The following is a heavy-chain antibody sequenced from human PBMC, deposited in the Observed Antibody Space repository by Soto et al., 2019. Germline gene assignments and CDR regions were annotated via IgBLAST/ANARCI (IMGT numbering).Heavy chain of an antibody. J-gene: IGHJ6*02. Sequence: QVQLVQSGAEVKKPGSSVKVSCKASGGTFSSYAISWVRQAPGQGLEWMGGIIPIFGTANYAQKFQGRVTITADKSTSTAYMELSSLRSEDTAVYYCAVASGVYANYYYYYGMDVWGQGTTVTVSS. CDR2: IIPIFGTA. D-gene: IGHD2-8*01. CDR1: GGTFSSYA. V-gene: IGHV1-69*06. CDR3: AVASGVYANYYYYYGMDV.